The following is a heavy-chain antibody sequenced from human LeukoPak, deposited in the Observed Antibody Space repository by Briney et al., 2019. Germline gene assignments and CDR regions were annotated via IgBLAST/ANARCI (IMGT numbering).Heavy chain of an antibody. D-gene: IGHD3-22*01. J-gene: IGHJ5*02. Sequence: ASVKVSCKASGYTFSSYYMHWVRQAPGQGLEWMGIINTSGGSTSYAQKFHGRVTMTRDTSTSTVYMELSSLRSEDTAVYYCARDSNYYDSNNWFDPWGQGTLVTVSS. CDR2: INTSGGST. CDR1: GYTFSSYY. V-gene: IGHV1-46*01. CDR3: ARDSNYYDSNNWFDP.